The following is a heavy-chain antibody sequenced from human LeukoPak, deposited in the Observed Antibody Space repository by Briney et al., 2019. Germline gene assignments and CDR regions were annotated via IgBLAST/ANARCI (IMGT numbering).Heavy chain of an antibody. D-gene: IGHD2-15*01. CDR1: GYTFTNSY. CDR3: AREYGRYCSGGSCYSGYFDH. V-gene: IGHV1-46*01. J-gene: IGHJ4*02. CDR2: INPSGGST. Sequence: ASVKVSCKASGYTFTNSYMHWVRQAPGQGLEWMGIINPSGGSTSYAQKFQGRVTMTRDTSTSTVYMELSSLRSEGTAVYYCAREYGRYCSGGSCYSGYFDHWGQGTLVTVSS.